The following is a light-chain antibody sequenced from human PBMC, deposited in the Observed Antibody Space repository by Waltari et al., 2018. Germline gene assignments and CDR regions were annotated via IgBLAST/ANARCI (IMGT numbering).Light chain of an antibody. CDR3: LQYNDWPPWT. CDR2: GAS. V-gene: IGKV3-15*01. Sequence: EIVMTQSPATLSVSPGERATPSCRASQSVTSNLAWYQQKPGQAPRLLIFGASTRAADIPARFSGSGSGTEVTLTISSLQSEDFAVYYCLQYNDWPPWTFGQGTKVEI. J-gene: IGKJ1*01. CDR1: QSVTSN.